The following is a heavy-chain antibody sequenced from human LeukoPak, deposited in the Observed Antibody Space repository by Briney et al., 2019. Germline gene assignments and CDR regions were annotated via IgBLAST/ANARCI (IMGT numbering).Heavy chain of an antibody. CDR1: GGSINSGGYF. CDR3: ASAGSSGWYRNAFDI. V-gene: IGHV4-31*03. Sequence: SETLSLTCSVSGGSINSGGYFWSWIRQHPGKGLEWIGYIHYRGTTYYNPSLKSRVTISIDTSENHFSLNVSSVTAADTAVYYCASAGSSGWYRNAFDIWGQGTLVTGSS. D-gene: IGHD6-19*01. J-gene: IGHJ3*02. CDR2: IHYRGTT.